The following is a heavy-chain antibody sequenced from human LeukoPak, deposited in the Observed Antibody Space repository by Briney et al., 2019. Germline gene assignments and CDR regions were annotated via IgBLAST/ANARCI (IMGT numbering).Heavy chain of an antibody. V-gene: IGHV1-69*06. Sequence: GASVNVSCKASVGTFSSHAISWVRQAPGPGLEWMGGIIPIFGTANYAQKFQGRVTITADKSTSTAYMELSSLRSEDTAVYYCARVVIPENYGGNSIHYYMDVWGRGTTVTVSS. CDR1: VGTFSSHA. CDR2: IIPIFGTA. D-gene: IGHD4-23*01. J-gene: IGHJ6*03. CDR3: ARVVIPENYGGNSIHYYMDV.